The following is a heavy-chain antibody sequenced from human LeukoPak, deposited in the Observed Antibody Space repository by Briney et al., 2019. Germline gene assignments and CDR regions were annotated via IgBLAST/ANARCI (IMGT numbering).Heavy chain of an antibody. J-gene: IGHJ4*02. CDR1: GGSISSYY. CDR2: IYYSGST. D-gene: IGHD2-21*02. CDR3: ARDSSLPYCGGDCYPDY. V-gene: IGHV4-59*12. Sequence: PSETLSLTCTVSGGSISSYYWSWIRQPPGKGLEWIGYIYYSGSTNYNPSLKSRVTISVDTSKNQFSLKLSSVTAADTAVYYCARDSSLPYCGGDCYPDYWGQGTLVTVSA.